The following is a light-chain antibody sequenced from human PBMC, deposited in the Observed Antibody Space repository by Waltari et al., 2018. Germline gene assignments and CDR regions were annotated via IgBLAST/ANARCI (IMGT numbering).Light chain of an antibody. CDR2: DAS. CDR3: QQHGSLPQT. J-gene: IGKJ1*01. V-gene: IGKV3-20*01. CDR1: QSTSSNY. Sequence: EIVLTPPPGTLSVSPGEGATRSCRAIQSTSSNYLAWYQQRPGQAPRLPVYDASSRDTGIPDRFSGSGSGTDFTLTISRLEPEDFALYFCQQHGSLPQTFGQGTKVEIK.